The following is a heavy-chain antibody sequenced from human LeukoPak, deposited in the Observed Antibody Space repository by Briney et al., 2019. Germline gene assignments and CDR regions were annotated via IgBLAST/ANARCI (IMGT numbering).Heavy chain of an antibody. CDR2: IKQDGSEK. J-gene: IGHJ4*02. CDR1: GFTVSSYW. CDR3: ARSVWSRYCSGGSCRRYYFDY. D-gene: IGHD2-15*01. Sequence: PGGSLRLSCAASGFTVSSYWMSWVRQAPGKGLEWEANIKQDGSEKYYVDSVKGRFTISRDNAKNSLYLQMNSLRAEDTAVYYCARSVWSRYCSGGSCRRYYFDYWGQGTLVTVSS. V-gene: IGHV3-7*01.